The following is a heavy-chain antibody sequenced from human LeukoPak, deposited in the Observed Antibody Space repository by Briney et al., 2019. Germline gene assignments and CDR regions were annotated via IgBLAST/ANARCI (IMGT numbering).Heavy chain of an antibody. D-gene: IGHD6-13*01. CDR2: IIPIFGTA. CDR3: ARALLAAAGTYAGYEKDNWFDP. Sequence: GASVKVSCKASGGTFSSYAISWVRQAPGQGLEWMGGIIPIFGTANYAQKFQGRVTITADKSTSTAYMELSSLRSEDTAVYYCARALLAAAGTYAGYEKDNWFDPWGQGTLVTVSS. J-gene: IGHJ5*02. V-gene: IGHV1-69*06. CDR1: GGTFSSYA.